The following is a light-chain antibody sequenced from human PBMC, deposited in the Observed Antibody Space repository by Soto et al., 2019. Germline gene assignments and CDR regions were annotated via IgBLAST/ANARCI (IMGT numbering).Light chain of an antibody. J-gene: IGKJ1*01. V-gene: IGKV1-5*01. Sequence: DIQMTQSPSTLSASVGDRVTITCRASQSISSWLAWYQQKPGKAPNLLIYDASSLESGVPSRFSGSGSGTEFTLPISSLQPDDFATYYCQQYDSYPWTFGQGTKVEIK. CDR2: DAS. CDR3: QQYDSYPWT. CDR1: QSISSW.